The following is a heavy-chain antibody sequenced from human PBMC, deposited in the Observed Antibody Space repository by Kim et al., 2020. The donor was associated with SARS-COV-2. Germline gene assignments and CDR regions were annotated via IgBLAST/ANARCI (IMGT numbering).Heavy chain of an antibody. CDR1: GGSISSSSYY. D-gene: IGHD3-22*01. CDR2: IYYSGST. J-gene: IGHJ3*02. V-gene: IGHV4-39*07. CDR3: ARYYDSSGYYLSDAFDI. Sequence: SETLSLTCTVSGGSISSSSYYWGWIRQPPGKGLEWIGSIYYSGSTYYNPSLKSRVTISVDTSKNQFSLKLSSVTAADTAVYYCARYYDSSGYYLSDAFDIWGQGTMVTVSS.